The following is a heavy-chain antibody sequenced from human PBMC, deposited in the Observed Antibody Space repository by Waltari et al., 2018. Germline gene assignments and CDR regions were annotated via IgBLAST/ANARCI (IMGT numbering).Heavy chain of an antibody. CDR1: GFTVSSNY. CDR2: IYSGGST. Sequence: EVQLVESGGGLIQPGGSLRLSCAASGFTVSSNYMSWVRQAPGKGLEWVSVIYSGGSTYYADSVKGRFTISRDNSKNTLYLQMNSLRAEDTAVYYCAVGLGYCSGGSCYSGDYWGQGTLVTVSS. CDR3: AVGLGYCSGGSCYSGDY. D-gene: IGHD2-15*01. J-gene: IGHJ4*02. V-gene: IGHV3-53*01.